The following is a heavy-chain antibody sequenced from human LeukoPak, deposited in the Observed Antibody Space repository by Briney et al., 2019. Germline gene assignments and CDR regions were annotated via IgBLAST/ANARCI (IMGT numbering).Heavy chain of an antibody. CDR1: GFTFSSYW. J-gene: IGHJ3*01. V-gene: IGHV3-74*01. CDR3: TRDSSLPGL. D-gene: IGHD3-16*02. Sequence: GGSPRLSCAASGFTFSSYWMHWVRQAPGKGLMWVSYINTDGSTTTYADSVKGRFTISRDNAENTLYLQMNSLTVEDTAVYYCTRDSSLPGLRGQGTMVTVSS. CDR2: INTDGSTT.